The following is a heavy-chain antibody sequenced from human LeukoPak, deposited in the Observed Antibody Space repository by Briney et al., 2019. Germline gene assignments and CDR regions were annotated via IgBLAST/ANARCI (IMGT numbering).Heavy chain of an antibody. V-gene: IGHV1-69*06. CDR3: ARSPIKDIAAASYYFDY. CDR1: GGTFSSYA. CDR2: IIPIFGTA. D-gene: IGHD6-13*01. Sequence: SVKVSCKASGGTFSSYAISWVRQAPGQGLEWMGGIIPIFGTANYAQKFQGRVTITADKSTSTSYMELSSLRSEDTAVYYCARSPIKDIAAASYYFDYWGQGTLVTVSS. J-gene: IGHJ4*02.